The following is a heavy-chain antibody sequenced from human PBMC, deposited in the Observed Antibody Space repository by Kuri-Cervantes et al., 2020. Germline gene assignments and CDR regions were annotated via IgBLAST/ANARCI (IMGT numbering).Heavy chain of an antibody. CDR1: GFIFTSYW. CDR2: IKHDGSEK. V-gene: IGHV3-7*03. D-gene: IGHD3-22*01. CDR3: AKADYYDSSGLDY. J-gene: IGHJ4*02. Sequence: GESLKISCAASGFIFTSYWMNWVRQAPGKGLEWVANIKHDGSEKYYVDSVKGRFTISRDNAKNSLYLQMNSLRAEDTALYYCAKADYYDSSGLDYWGQGTLVTVSS.